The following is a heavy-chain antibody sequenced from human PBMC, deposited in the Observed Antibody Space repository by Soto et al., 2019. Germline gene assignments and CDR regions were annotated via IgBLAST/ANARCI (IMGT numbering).Heavy chain of an antibody. CDR1: GFTFSSFY. CDR2: ISHDGTKQ. CDR3: ARDSADNDNWPKTSPLTDY. Sequence: GGSLRLSCAASGFTFSSFYIHWVRQAPGKGLEWVAVISHDGTKQYYADSVKGRFTISRDNSENTLYLQMNSLRLDDTAIYYCARDSADNDNWPKTSPLTDYWGQGTLVTVSS. D-gene: IGHD1-1*01. V-gene: IGHV3-30-3*01. J-gene: IGHJ4*02.